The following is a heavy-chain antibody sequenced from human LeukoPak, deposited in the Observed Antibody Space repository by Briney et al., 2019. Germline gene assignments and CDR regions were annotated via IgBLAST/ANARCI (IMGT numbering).Heavy chain of an antibody. J-gene: IGHJ4*02. D-gene: IGHD1-26*01. CDR3: TRPDWATGSYDEF. CDR2: IKSDGTST. CDR1: GSTFSSYW. Sequence: PGGSLRLSCAASGSTFSSYWMHWVRQAPGKGLMWVSRIKSDGTSTTYADSVKGRFTISRDNAKNTLFLQMTGLRVEDTAMYYCTRPDWATGSYDEFWGQGTRVTVSS. V-gene: IGHV3-74*01.